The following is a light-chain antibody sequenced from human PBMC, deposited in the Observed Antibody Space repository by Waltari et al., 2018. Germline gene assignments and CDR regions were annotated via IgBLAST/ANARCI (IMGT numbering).Light chain of an antibody. J-gene: IGLJ1*01. CDR2: KNN. CDR3: VAWDHSLNAYV. V-gene: IGLV1-44*01. CDR1: SSNIGRDT. Sequence: QSVLTQPPSASGTPGQRVTISCSGGSSNIGRDTVNWYQQLPGTAPKLLIYKNNQRPSGCPDRFSGSKSGTSASLAISGLQSEDEADYYCVAWDHSLNAYVFGTGTKVSAL.